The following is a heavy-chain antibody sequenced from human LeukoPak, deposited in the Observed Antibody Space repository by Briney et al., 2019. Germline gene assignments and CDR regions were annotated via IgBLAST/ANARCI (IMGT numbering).Heavy chain of an antibody. CDR1: GFTFNNYK. CDR2: ITCTSNDK. D-gene: IGHD4-11*01. CDR3: ARDHSNYMDY. V-gene: IGHV3-21*01. Sequence: GGSLRLSCAASGFTFNNYKMNWVRQAPGKGLEWVSSITCTSNDKYYADSVKGRFTVSRDNAKNSLYLQMNSLRAEDTAVYYCARDHSNYMDYWGQGTLVTVSS. J-gene: IGHJ4*02.